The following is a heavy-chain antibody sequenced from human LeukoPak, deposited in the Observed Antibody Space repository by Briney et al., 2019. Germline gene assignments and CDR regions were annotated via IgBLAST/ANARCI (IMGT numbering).Heavy chain of an antibody. CDR3: ARGLPAAMLTYYYYMDV. V-gene: IGHV1-46*01. D-gene: IGHD2-2*01. CDR1: GYTFINYY. CDR2: INPSGGTT. Sequence: ASVKVSCKASGYTFINYYMHWVRQAPGQGLECMGIINPSGGTTSYAQNFQGRVTITADKSTSTAYMELSSLRSEDTAVYYCARGLPAAMLTYYYYMDVWGKGTTVTVSS. J-gene: IGHJ6*03.